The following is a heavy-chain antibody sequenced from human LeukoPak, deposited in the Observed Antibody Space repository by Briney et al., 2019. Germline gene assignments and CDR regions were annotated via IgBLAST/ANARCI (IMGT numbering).Heavy chain of an antibody. D-gene: IGHD6-13*01. J-gene: IGHJ4*02. CDR1: GFTLSSYW. V-gene: IGHV3-7*04. CDR2: IKQDGSEK. Sequence: GTSLRLSCAASGFTLSSYWMTWVRQAPGKGLEWVANIKQDGSEKYYVDSVKGRFTISRDNAKNSLYLQMNSLRAEDTAVYYCARAGYSDYWGQGTLVTVSS. CDR3: ARAGYSDY.